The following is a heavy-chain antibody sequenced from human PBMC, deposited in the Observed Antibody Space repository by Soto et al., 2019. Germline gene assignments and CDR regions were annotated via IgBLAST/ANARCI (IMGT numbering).Heavy chain of an antibody. CDR1: GYTFTSYG. CDR3: ARDFWSGSLRVRHGFDY. J-gene: IGHJ4*02. Sequence: QVQLVQSGAEVKKPGASVKVSCKASGYTFTSYGISWVRQAPGQGLEWMGWISAYNGNTNYAQKLQGRVPMTTDTSTSTAYMELRSLRSDDTAVYYCARDFWSGSLRVRHGFDYWGQGTLVTVSS. CDR2: ISAYNGNT. V-gene: IGHV1-18*01. D-gene: IGHD3-3*01.